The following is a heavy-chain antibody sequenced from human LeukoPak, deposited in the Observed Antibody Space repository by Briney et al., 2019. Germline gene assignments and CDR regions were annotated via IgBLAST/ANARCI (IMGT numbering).Heavy chain of an antibody. D-gene: IGHD2-21*02. J-gene: IGHJ4*02. CDR3: ARGVVGVTAISFDY. V-gene: IGHV1-18*01. Sequence: QKFQGRVTMTTDTSTSTAYMELRSLRSDDTAVYYCARGVVGVTAISFDYWGQGTLVTVSS.